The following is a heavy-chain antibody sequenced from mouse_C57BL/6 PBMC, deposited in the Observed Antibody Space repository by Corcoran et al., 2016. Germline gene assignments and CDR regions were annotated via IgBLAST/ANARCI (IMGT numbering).Heavy chain of an antibody. CDR2: IYWDDDK. D-gene: IGHD2-1*01. V-gene: IGHV8-12*01. J-gene: IGHJ4*01. CDR1: GFSLSTSGMG. CDR3: AREGIYYGNYVAMDY. Sequence: QVTLKESGPGILQSSQTLSLTCSFSGFSLSTSGMGVSWIRQPSGKGLEWLAHIYWDDDKRYNPSLKSRLTISKDTSRNRVFLKITSVDTADTATYYCAREGIYYGNYVAMDYWGQGTSVTVSS.